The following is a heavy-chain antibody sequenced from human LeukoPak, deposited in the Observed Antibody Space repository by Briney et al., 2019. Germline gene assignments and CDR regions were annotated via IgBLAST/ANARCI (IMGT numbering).Heavy chain of an antibody. J-gene: IGHJ6*03. Sequence: SVKVSCKASGGTFSSYAISWVRQAPGQGLEWMGGIIPIFGTANYAQKFQGRVTITTDESTSTAYMELSSLRSEDTAVYYCARGTEYSSYYYYYYMDVWGKGTTVTVSS. D-gene: IGHD6-6*01. CDR3: ARGTEYSSYYYYYYMDV. CDR2: IIPIFGTA. V-gene: IGHV1-69*05. CDR1: GGTFSSYA.